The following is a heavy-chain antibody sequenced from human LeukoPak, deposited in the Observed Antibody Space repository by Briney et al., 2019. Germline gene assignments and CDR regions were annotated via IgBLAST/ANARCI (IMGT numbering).Heavy chain of an antibody. V-gene: IGHV1-46*01. CDR2: INPSGGIT. Sequence: ASVKVSCTASGYTFTSYYMHWVRQAPGQGLEWMGIINPSGGITSYAQKFQGRVTMTGDTSTSTVYMELSSLRSEDTAVYYCAREESSGPSDYWGQGTLVTVSS. D-gene: IGHD6-19*01. J-gene: IGHJ4*02. CDR3: AREESSGPSDY. CDR1: GYTFTSYY.